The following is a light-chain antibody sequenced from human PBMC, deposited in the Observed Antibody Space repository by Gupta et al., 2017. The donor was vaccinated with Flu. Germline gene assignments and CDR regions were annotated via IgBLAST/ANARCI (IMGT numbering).Light chain of an antibody. CDR2: GAS. CDR1: HYIDNW. CDR3: QQAYSFSRT. Sequence: DIQLTQSPSSMSASVGDSVTITCRATHYIDNWLPWYQQKTGKPPKLLIYGASSLRGGVPSRFSGSGSGTEFSLTITSLQAEDFATYYCQQAYSFSRTFGQGTKVDIK. V-gene: IGKV1-12*01. J-gene: IGKJ1*01.